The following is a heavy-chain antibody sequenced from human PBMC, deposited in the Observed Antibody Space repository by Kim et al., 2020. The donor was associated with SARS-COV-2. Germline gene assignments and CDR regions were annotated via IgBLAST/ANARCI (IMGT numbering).Heavy chain of an antibody. CDR1: GGSFSGYY. J-gene: IGHJ5*02. Sequence: SETLSLTCDVKGGSFSGYYWSWIRQAPGKGLEWIGEINRSGSTNYNPSLKSRVTISVDTSKNQFSLKLNSVTAADTAVYYCAKGGGGRNWFDPWGQGTLVTVSS. D-gene: IGHD3-16*01. V-gene: IGHV4-34*01. CDR2: INRSGST. CDR3: AKGGGGRNWFDP.